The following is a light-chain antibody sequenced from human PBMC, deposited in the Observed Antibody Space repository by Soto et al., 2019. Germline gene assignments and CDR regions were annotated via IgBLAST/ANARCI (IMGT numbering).Light chain of an antibody. CDR2: GAS. Sequence: EIVLTQSPGTLSLSPGERATLSCRASQSVSSSDLAWYQQKPGQAPRLLIYGASSRATGIPDRFSGSGSGTDFTLTISRLEPEDFAVYYCQQYGSSPLTFGGGXXXXXK. V-gene: IGKV3-20*01. CDR3: QQYGSSPLT. CDR1: QSVSSSD. J-gene: IGKJ4*01.